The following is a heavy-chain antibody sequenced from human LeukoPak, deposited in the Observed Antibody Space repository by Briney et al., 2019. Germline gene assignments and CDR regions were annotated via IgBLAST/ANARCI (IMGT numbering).Heavy chain of an antibody. CDR3: AKALRLRELSLF. Sequence: TGGSLRLPCAASGFTFSSYAMSWVRQAPGKGLEWVSAISGSGGSTYYADSVKGRFTISRDNSKNTLYLQMNSLRAEDTAVYYCAKALRLRELSLFWGQGTLVTVSS. CDR1: GFTFSSYA. CDR2: ISGSGGST. V-gene: IGHV3-23*01. J-gene: IGHJ4*02. D-gene: IGHD3-16*02.